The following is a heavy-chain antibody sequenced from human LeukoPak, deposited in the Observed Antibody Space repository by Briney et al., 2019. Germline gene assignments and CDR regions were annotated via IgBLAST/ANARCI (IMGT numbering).Heavy chain of an antibody. CDR3: VRFYGGEPFFPSFDY. D-gene: IGHD4-23*01. Sequence: PSETLSLSCAVYGGSFSGYYWSWIRHPPGKGLEWIGEINHSGSTNYNPSLKCRVTISVDTSKNQFSLKLSSVTAADTAVYYCVRFYGGEPFFPSFDYWGQGTLVTVSS. CDR2: INHSGST. J-gene: IGHJ4*02. V-gene: IGHV4-34*01. CDR1: GGSFSGYY.